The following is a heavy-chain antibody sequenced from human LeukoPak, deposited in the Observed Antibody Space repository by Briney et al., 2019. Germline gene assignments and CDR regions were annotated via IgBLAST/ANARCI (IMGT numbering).Heavy chain of an antibody. D-gene: IGHD2-8*01. CDR2: INSDGSTT. CDR3: ARDGGFCTNGVCFFDF. V-gene: IGHV3-74*01. J-gene: IGHJ4*02. CDR1: GFTLSNYW. Sequence: PGGSLRLSCAASGFTLSNYWMHWVRQAPGKGLVWVSRINSDGSTTSYADAVKGRFTISRDNAKNTLFLQMNSLRAEDTAVYYCARDGGFCTNGVCFFDFWGQGTLVTVSS.